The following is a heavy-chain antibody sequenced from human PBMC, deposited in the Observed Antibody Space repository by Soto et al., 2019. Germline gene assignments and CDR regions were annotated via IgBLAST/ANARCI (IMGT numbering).Heavy chain of an antibody. CDR3: AREWGLRFDY. D-gene: IGHD1-26*01. J-gene: IGHJ4*02. CDR2: IWYDGSNK. Sequence: QVQLVESGGGVVQPGRSLRLSCSASGFIFTTYGMHWVRQAPGKGLEWVAVIWYDGSNKYYADSVKGRFTISRDNSKNTLYLKMNSLRAEDTAVYYGAREWGLRFDYWGQGTLVTVSS. V-gene: IGHV3-33*01. CDR1: GFIFTTYG.